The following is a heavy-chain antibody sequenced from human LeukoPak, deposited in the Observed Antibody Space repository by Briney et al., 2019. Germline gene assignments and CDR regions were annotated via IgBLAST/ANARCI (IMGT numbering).Heavy chain of an antibody. CDR2: IYSGGST. Sequence: GGSLRLSCAASGFTVSSNYMSWVRQAPGKGLEGVSVIYSGGSTYYADSVKGRFTISRDNSKNTLYLQMNSLRAEDTAVYYCARVVGSRAFDYWGQGTLVTVSS. D-gene: IGHD5-24*01. J-gene: IGHJ4*02. CDR1: GFTVSSNY. V-gene: IGHV3-53*01. CDR3: ARVVGSRAFDY.